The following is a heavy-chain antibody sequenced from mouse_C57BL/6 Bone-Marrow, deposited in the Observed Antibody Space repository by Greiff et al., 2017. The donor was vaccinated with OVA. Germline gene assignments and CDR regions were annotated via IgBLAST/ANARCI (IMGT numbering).Heavy chain of an antibody. D-gene: IGHD1-1*01. V-gene: IGHV3-1*01. CDR2: ISYSGST. CDR1: GYSITSGYD. J-gene: IGHJ1*03. CDR3: ARGGYYYGSDV. Sequence: EVKLVESGPGMVKPSQSLSLTCTVTGYSITSGYDWHWIRHFPGNKLEWMGYISYSGSTNYNPSLKSRISITHDTSKDHFFLKLNSVTTEDTATYYCARGGYYYGSDVWGTGTTVTVSS.